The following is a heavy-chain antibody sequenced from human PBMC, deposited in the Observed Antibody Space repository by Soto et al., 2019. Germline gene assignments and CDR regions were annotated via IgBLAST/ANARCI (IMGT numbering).Heavy chain of an antibody. CDR1: GYTFTGYY. J-gene: IGHJ6*02. CDR3: ASRKRRNDHFYGMDV. V-gene: IGHV1-2*02. D-gene: IGHD1-1*01. Sequence: ASVKVSCKASGYTFTGYYMPWVRQAPGQGLEWMGWINPNSGGTNYAQKFQGRVTMTRDTSISTAYMELSRLRSDDTAVYYCASRKRRNDHFYGMDVWGQGTTVTVSS. CDR2: INPNSGGT.